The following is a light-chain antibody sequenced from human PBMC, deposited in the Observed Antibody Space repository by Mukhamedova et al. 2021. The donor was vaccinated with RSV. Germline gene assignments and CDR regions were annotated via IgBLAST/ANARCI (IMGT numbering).Light chain of an antibody. CDR2: HTS. V-gene: IGLV7-46*01. CDR3: FLSDSGAHV. J-gene: IGLJ3*02. CDR1: VTSGHY. Sequence: VTSGHYPYWFQQKPGQAPRTLIYHTSDKHSWTPDRFSGSLLGGKAALTLSGAQPEDEADYYCFLSDSGAHVFGGGTKLTV.